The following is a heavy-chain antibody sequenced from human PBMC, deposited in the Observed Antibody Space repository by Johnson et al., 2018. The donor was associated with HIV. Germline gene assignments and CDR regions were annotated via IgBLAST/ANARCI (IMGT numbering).Heavy chain of an antibody. D-gene: IGHD3-16*01. V-gene: IGHV3-30*02. CDR3: ARDLGDYIWVGSYAFDI. J-gene: IGHJ3*02. CDR2: IRYDGSNK. Sequence: VQLLESGGGVVQPGGSLRLSCAASGFTFSSYGMHWVRQAPGKGLEWVAFIRYDGSNKYYADYVKGRFTISRDNSKNSLYLQMNSLRAEDTAVYFCARDLGDYIWVGSYAFDIWGQGTMVTVSS. CDR1: GFTFSSYG.